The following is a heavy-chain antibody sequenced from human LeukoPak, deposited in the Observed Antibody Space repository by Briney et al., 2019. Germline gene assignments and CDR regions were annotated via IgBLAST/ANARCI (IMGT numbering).Heavy chain of an antibody. J-gene: IGHJ6*03. CDR2: IKQDGGEK. D-gene: IGHD3-16*01. Sequence: GGSLRLSCAVSGFTFNSYCMTWVRQAPGKGLEWVANIKQDGGEKYSVDSVKGRFTISRDNAKNSLYMQMNSLRPEDTAVYYCARVMSASVWRSYGSYYYYYYMDIWGKGTTVTVSS. V-gene: IGHV3-7*01. CDR1: GFTFNSYC. CDR3: ARVMSASVWRSYGSYYYYYYMDI.